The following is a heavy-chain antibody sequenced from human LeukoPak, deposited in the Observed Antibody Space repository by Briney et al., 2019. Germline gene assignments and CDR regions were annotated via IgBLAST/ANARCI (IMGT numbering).Heavy chain of an antibody. V-gene: IGHV1-69*13. CDR1: GGTFSSYA. CDR2: IIPIFGTA. J-gene: IGHJ4*02. D-gene: IGHD5-12*01. Sequence: SVKVSCKASGGTFSSYAISWVRQAPGQGLEWMGGIIPIFGTANYAQKFQGRVTITADESTSTAYMELSSLRSEDTAVYYCARGYSGYDWADYWGQGTLVTVSS. CDR3: ARGYSGYDWADY.